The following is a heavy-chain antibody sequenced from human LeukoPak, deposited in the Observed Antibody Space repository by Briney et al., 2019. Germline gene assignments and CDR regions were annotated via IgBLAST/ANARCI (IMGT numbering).Heavy chain of an antibody. Sequence: SVKVSCKASGGTFSSYAISWVRQAPGQGLEWMGGIIPIFGTANYAQKFQGRVTITADESTSTAYMELSSLRSEDTAVYYCARTLTTVTHFDYWGQGTLVTVSS. J-gene: IGHJ4*02. CDR3: ARTLTTVTHFDY. D-gene: IGHD4-17*01. CDR2: IIPIFGTA. V-gene: IGHV1-69*01. CDR1: GGTFSSYA.